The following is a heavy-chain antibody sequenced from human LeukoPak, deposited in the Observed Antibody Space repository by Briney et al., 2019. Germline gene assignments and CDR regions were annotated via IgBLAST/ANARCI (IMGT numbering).Heavy chain of an antibody. V-gene: IGHV1-46*01. J-gene: IGHJ4*02. CDR3: ARDRGSSSWYFDY. CDR2: IKSSGGST. D-gene: IGHD6-13*01. Sequence: ASVNVSCKSSASSFTSYYMHWVRHPPAQGLELMGIIKSSGGSTSYAQKVQCRVTMTRDTSTSTVYMELSSMRSEDTAVYYCARDRGSSSWYFDYWGQGTLVTVSS. CDR1: ASSFTSYY.